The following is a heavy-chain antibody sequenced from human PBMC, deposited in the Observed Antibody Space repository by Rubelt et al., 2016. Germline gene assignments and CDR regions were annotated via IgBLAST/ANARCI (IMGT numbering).Heavy chain of an antibody. CDR1: GFSVSSKY. J-gene: IGHJ3*01. CDR3: ISYV. V-gene: IGHV3-66*01. Sequence: EVQVVESGGDLVKAGGSLKLSCAASGFSVSSKYMAWVRQAPGKGLEWVSSIYDNGNTHYADSMKGRLTISRDNSKNTVFPQMNSLRVDDTAVYYCISYVWGQGTMVTVSS. CDR2: IYDNGNT.